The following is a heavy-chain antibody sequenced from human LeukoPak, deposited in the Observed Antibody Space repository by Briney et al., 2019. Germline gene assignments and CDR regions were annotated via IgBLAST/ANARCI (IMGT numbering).Heavy chain of an antibody. D-gene: IGHD6-13*01. CDR1: GGSISSYY. J-gene: IGHJ4*02. V-gene: IGHV4-59*01. Sequence: SETLSLTCTVSGGSISSYYWSWIRQPPGKGLGWIGYIYYSGSTNYNPSLKSRVTISVDTSKNQFSLKLSSVTAADTAVYYCARVGHGSSPTFDYWGQGTLVTVSS. CDR2: IYYSGST. CDR3: ARVGHGSSPTFDY.